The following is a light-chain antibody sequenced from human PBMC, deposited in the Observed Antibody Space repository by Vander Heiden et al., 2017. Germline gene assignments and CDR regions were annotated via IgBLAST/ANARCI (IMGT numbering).Light chain of an antibody. CDR1: QSISSW. CDR3: QQDNSYSWT. CDR2: KAS. Sequence: DIQMTQSPSTLSASVGDRVTITCRASQSISSWLAWYQQKPGKAPKLLIYKASSLESGVPSSFSGSGSGTEFTLTISSLQPDDFATYYCQQDNSYSWTFGQGTKVEIK. J-gene: IGKJ1*01. V-gene: IGKV1-5*03.